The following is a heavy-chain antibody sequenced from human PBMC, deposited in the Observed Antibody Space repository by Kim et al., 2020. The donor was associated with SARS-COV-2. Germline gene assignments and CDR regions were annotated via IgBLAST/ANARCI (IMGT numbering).Heavy chain of an antibody. CDR2: IWYDGSNK. CDR1: GFTFSSYG. V-gene: IGHV3-33*01. D-gene: IGHD6-13*01. CDR3: ATYGGGPYSSSTPFDY. J-gene: IGHJ4*02. Sequence: GGSLRLSCAASGFTFSSYGMHWVRQAPGKGLEWVAVIWYDGSNKYYADSVKGRFTISRDNSKNTLYLQMNSLRAEDTAVYYCATYGGGPYSSSTPFDYWGQGNLVTVSS.